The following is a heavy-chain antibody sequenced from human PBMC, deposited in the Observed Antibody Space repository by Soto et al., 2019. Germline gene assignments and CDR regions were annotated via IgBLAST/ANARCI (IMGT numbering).Heavy chain of an antibody. CDR3: ARGLDIVLMVYAAGDAFDI. V-gene: IGHV1-8*01. D-gene: IGHD2-8*01. J-gene: IGHJ3*02. CDR1: GYTFTSYD. CDR2: MNPNSGNT. Sequence: VASVKVSCKASGYTFTSYDINWVRQATGQGLEWMGWMNPNSGNTGYAQKFQGRVTMTRNTSISTAYMELSSLRSEDTAVYYCARGLDIVLMVYAAGDAFDIWGQGTMVTVSS.